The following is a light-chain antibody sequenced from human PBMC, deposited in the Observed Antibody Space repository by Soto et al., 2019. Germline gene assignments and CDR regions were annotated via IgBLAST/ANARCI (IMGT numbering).Light chain of an antibody. CDR3: QSYDSSLGGKV. CDR1: SSNIGAGYD. V-gene: IGLV1-40*01. CDR2: SDT. J-gene: IGLJ2*01. Sequence: QSVLTQPPSVSGAPGQRVTISCTGSSSNIGAGYDVHWYQQLPGTAPKLLIYSDTHRPSGVPDRFSGSKSGTSASLAITGLQAEDEADYYCQSYDSSLGGKVFGGGTQLTVL.